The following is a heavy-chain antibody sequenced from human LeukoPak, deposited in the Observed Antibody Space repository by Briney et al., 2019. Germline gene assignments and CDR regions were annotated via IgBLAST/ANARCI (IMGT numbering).Heavy chain of an antibody. D-gene: IGHD6-19*01. V-gene: IGHV3-30*02. CDR1: GFTFSSYG. Sequence: GGSLRLSCATSGFTFSSYGMHWVRQAPGKGLEWVAFIRYDGSDKYYADSVKGRFKIYRDNFKNTLFLQMNSLRTEDTAVYYCAKVYSSGSYYFDYWGQGTLVTVSS. J-gene: IGHJ4*02. CDR3: AKVYSSGSYYFDY. CDR2: IRYDGSDK.